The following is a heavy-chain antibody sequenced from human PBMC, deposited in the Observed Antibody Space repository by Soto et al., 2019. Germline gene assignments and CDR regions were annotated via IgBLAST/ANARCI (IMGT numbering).Heavy chain of an antibody. CDR3: ARDKRDLRFLEWSYYFDY. Sequence: LRLSCAASGYTFSSCAMHWVRQAPGTGQEWVALISYDGSNKYYADSVKGRFTISRDSSKNTLYLQMNSLRAEDTAVYYCARDKRDLRFLEWSYYFDYWGQGTLVTVSS. V-gene: IGHV3-30-3*01. CDR1: GYTFSSCA. J-gene: IGHJ4*02. D-gene: IGHD3-3*01. CDR2: ISYDGSNK.